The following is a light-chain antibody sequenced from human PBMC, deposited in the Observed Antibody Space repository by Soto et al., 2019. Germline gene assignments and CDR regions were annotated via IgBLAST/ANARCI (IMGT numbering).Light chain of an antibody. V-gene: IGKV1-27*01. CDR2: AAS. J-gene: IGKJ1*01. Sequence: DIQMTQSPSSLSASVGDRVTITCRASQGISNYLAWYQQKPGKVPKLLIYAASTLQSGVPSRFSGSGSGTDFTLTISRLQHEDVATYYCQKYNSASWTFGQGTKVEIK. CDR1: QGISNY. CDR3: QKYNSASWT.